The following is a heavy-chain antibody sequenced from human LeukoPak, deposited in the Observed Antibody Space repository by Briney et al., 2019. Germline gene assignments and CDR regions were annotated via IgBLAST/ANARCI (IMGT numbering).Heavy chain of an antibody. CDR2: ISSSSSYI. D-gene: IGHD4-17*01. V-gene: IGHV3-21*04. CDR1: GFTFSSYS. Sequence: GGSLRLSCAASGFTFSSYSMNWVRQAPGKGLEWVSSISSSSSYIYYADSVKGRFTISRDNAKNSLYLQMNSLRAEDTGVYYCAKDFSAGGNYGYGRFDPWGQGTLVTVSS. J-gene: IGHJ5*02. CDR3: AKDFSAGGNYGYGRFDP.